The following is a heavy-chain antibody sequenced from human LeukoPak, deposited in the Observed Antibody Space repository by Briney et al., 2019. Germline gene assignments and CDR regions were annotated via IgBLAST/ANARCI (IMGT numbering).Heavy chain of an antibody. Sequence: SETLSLTCTVSGGSISSGGYYWSWIRQHPGKGLEWIGYIYYSGSTYYNPSLKSRVTISVDTSKNQFSLKLSSVTAADTAVYYCARDRSDDYSEGLPYYYYGMDVWGQGTTVTVSS. CDR3: ARDRSDDYSEGLPYYYYGMDV. J-gene: IGHJ6*02. D-gene: IGHD4-11*01. CDR1: GGSISSGGYY. V-gene: IGHV4-31*03. CDR2: IYYSGST.